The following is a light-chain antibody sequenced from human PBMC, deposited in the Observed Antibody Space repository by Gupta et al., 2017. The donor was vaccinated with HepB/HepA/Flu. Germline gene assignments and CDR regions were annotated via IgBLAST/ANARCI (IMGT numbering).Light chain of an antibody. CDR1: SSDIGTHNY. CDR3: CSSSSSSTLYV. V-gene: IGLV2-14*01. CDR2: DVS. J-gene: IGLJ1*01. Sequence: QSALTQPASVSGSPGQSITISCTGTSSDIGTHNYVSWYQQNPGKAPKLIIHDVSDRPSGVSNRFSGSKSGNTASLTISGLRAEDEADYYCCSSSSSSTLYVFGTGTEVTVL.